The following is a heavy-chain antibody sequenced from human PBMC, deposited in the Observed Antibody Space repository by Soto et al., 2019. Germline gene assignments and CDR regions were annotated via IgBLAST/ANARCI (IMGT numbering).Heavy chain of an antibody. V-gene: IGHV3-20*04. CDR1: GFTFDDYG. CDR2: INWNGGST. Sequence: GGSLRLSCAASGFTFDDYGMSWVRQAPGKGLEWVSFINWNGGSTGYADSVKGRFTISRDNAKNSLYLQMNSLRAEDTALYYCARLYRTAWSAPGRYWVEGTMLIVSS. CDR3: ARLYRTAWSAPGRY. D-gene: IGHD6-19*01. J-gene: IGHJ4*02.